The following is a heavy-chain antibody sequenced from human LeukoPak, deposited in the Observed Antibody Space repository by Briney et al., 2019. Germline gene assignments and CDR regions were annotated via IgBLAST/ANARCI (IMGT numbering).Heavy chain of an antibody. J-gene: IGHJ3*02. Sequence: GRSLRLSCAASGFTFSSYVMHWVRQAPGKGLEWVAVISYDGSNKYYADSVKGRFTISRDNSKNTLYLQMNSLRAEDTAVYYCARAGPRPGPYEGDAFDIWGQGTMVTVSS. V-gene: IGHV3-30-3*01. CDR2: ISYDGSNK. D-gene: IGHD3-3*01. CDR1: GFTFSSYV. CDR3: ARAGPRPGPYEGDAFDI.